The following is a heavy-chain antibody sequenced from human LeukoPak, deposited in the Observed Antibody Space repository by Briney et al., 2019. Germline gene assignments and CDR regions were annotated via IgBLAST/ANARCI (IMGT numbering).Heavy chain of an antibody. Sequence: GRSLRLSCSTSGFTFSRYWMSWVRQAPGKGLEWVANIKRDVSEEYLVDSVKGRFTISRDNAKNSLYLQMNSLREEDTAVYYCAREATGDNAFDIWGQGTMVTVSS. CDR3: AREATGDNAFDI. CDR2: IKRDVSEE. J-gene: IGHJ3*02. CDR1: GFTFSRYW. D-gene: IGHD7-27*01. V-gene: IGHV3-7*01.